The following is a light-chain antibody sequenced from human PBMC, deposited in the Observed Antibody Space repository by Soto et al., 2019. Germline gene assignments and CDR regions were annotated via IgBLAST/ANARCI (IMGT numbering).Light chain of an antibody. CDR3: QQYYSYPPT. V-gene: IGKV1-8*01. J-gene: IGKJ1*01. CDR1: QGISSY. Sequence: AIRMTQSPSSLSASTGDRVSITCRASQGISSYLAWYQQKPGKAPKLLIYAASTLQSGPPSRFSGGGFGTVFTLTISCLQSEDFATYYCQQYYSYPPTFGQGTKVDI. CDR2: AAS.